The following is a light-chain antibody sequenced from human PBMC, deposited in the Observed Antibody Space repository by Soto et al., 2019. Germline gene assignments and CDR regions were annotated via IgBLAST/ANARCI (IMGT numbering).Light chain of an antibody. CDR2: GSS. J-gene: IGKJ2*01. V-gene: IGKV3-15*01. Sequence: EIVMTQSPATLSVSPGERATLSCRASQSVSGNLAWYQQKPGQAPRLLIYGSSTRATGIPARFSGSGSGTEFSLAIGSLQSGDFAVYYCQQYNSWPLTFGQGTKLEIK. CDR3: QQYNSWPLT. CDR1: QSVSGN.